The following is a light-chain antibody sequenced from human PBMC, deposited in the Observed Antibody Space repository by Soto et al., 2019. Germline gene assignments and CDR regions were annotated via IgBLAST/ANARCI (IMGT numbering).Light chain of an antibody. CDR3: QQYNNSPRP. Sequence: EIVLTQSPGTLSLSPGEKATLSCRASQSVGSFLAWYQQKPGLAPRLLIYGASTRLSGIPDRFSGGGSGTDFTLTISRLELEDFAVYYCQQYNNSPRPFGQGTKVEI. CDR1: QSVGSF. J-gene: IGKJ1*01. CDR2: GAS. V-gene: IGKV3-20*01.